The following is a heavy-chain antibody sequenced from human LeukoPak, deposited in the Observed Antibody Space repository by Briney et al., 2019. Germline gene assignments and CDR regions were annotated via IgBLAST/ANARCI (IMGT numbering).Heavy chain of an antibody. V-gene: IGHV3-23*01. J-gene: IGHJ5*02. D-gene: IGHD2-2*01. Sequence: GGSLRLSCAASGFTFSSYAMSWVRQAPGKGLEWVSAISGSGGSTYYADSVKGRFTISRDNSKNTLYLRMNSLRAEDTAVYYCARGVKADIVVVPAALGFDPWGQGTLVTVSS. CDR3: ARGVKADIVVVPAALGFDP. CDR2: ISGSGGST. CDR1: GFTFSSYA.